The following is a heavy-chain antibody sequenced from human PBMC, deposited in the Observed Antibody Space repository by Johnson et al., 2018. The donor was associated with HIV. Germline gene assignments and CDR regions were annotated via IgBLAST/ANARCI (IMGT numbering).Heavy chain of an antibody. Sequence: VQLVESGGGLVRPGGSLRLSCAASGFSFRSYWMSWVRQATGKGLEWDSAIGTAGDTYYADSVKGRFTISRDNSKNTLYLQMNTLRAEDTAVYYCAREAGAFDIWGQGTTVTVSP. CDR2: IGTAGDT. CDR1: GFSFRSYW. J-gene: IGHJ3*02. CDR3: AREAGAFDI. V-gene: IGHV3-13*01.